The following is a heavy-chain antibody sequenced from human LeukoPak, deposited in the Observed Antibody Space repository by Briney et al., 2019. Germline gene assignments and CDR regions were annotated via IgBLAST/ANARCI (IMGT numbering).Heavy chain of an antibody. CDR2: ISAYNGNA. CDR1: GYTFTSYG. Sequence: ASVKVSCKASGYTFTSYGISWVRQAPGQGLEWMGWISAYNGNANYAQKLQGRVTMTTDTSTSTAYMELRSLRSDDTAAYYCARVVWSGDYVVDAFDIWGQGTMVTVSS. J-gene: IGHJ3*02. D-gene: IGHD4-17*01. CDR3: ARVVWSGDYVVDAFDI. V-gene: IGHV1-18*01.